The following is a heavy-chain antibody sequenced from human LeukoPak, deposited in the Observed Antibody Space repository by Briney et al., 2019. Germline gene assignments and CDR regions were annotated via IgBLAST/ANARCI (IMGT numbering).Heavy chain of an antibody. D-gene: IGHD6-19*01. V-gene: IGHV1-69*05. CDR1: GGTFSSYA. CDR3: ARRGSGWYEY. CDR2: IIPIFGTA. Sequence: ASVKVSCKASGGTFSSYAISWVRQAPGQGLEWMGRIIPIFGTANYAQKFQGRVAITTDESTSTAYMELSSLRSEDTAVYYCARRGSGWYEYWGQGTLVTVSS. J-gene: IGHJ4*02.